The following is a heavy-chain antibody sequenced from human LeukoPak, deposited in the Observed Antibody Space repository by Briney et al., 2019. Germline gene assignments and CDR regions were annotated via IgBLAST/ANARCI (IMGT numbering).Heavy chain of an antibody. J-gene: IGHJ4*02. V-gene: IGHV4-59*08. CDR2: INYSGST. CDR3: ASSGSYSRARNFDY. D-gene: IGHD1-26*01. CDR1: GGSISDYY. Sequence: SETLSLTCTVSGGSISDYYWSWIRQPPGKGLEWIGYINYSGSTNYNPSLKSRVTISVDTSKNQFSLKLSSVTAADTAVYYCASSGSYSRARNFDYWGQGALVTVSS.